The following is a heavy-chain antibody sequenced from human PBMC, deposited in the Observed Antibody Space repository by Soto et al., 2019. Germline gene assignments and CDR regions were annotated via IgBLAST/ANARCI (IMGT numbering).Heavy chain of an antibody. J-gene: IGHJ4*02. Sequence: EVHLVESGGGLVQPGGSLRLSCAASGFTFRYYWLHWVRQVPGRGPVWVSGINNDGSDTFYADFVEGRFTISRDNAKNTVDLQMDSLRAEDTAVYYCGSLFEFWGQGTLVTGPS. CDR2: INNDGSDT. V-gene: IGHV3-74*01. CDR3: GSLFEF. CDR1: GFTFRYYW.